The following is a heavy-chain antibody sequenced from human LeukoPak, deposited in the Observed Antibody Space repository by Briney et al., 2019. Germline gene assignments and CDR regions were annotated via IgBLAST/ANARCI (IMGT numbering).Heavy chain of an antibody. Sequence: GGSLRLSXAASGFTFSSYGMHWVRQAPGKGLEWVAFIRYDGSNKYYVDSVKGRFTISRDNSKNTLYLQMNSLRAEDTAVYYCAKDMVRVNWFDPWGQGTLVTVSS. D-gene: IGHD3-10*01. V-gene: IGHV3-30*02. J-gene: IGHJ5*02. CDR3: AKDMVRVNWFDP. CDR1: GFTFSSYG. CDR2: IRYDGSNK.